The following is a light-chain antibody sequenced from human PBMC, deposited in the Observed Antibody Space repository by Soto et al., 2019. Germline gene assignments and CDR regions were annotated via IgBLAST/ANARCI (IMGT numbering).Light chain of an antibody. CDR3: HHYGSSPQT. CDR1: QSVSATY. V-gene: IGKV3-20*01. Sequence: EIVLTQFPGTLSLSPGERATLSCRATQSVSATYLAWYQQKPGQAPRLLIYGASSRATGIPDRFSGSGSGADFTLAISRLETEDFAVYYCHHYGSSPQTFGQGTKVEIK. CDR2: GAS. J-gene: IGKJ1*01.